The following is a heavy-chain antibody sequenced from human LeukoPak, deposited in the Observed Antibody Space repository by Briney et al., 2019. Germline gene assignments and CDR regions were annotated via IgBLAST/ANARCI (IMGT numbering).Heavy chain of an antibody. D-gene: IGHD3-10*02. CDR2: ISGNGGST. CDR1: RFTFGNYA. Sequence: GGSLRLSCAASRFTFGNYAMSWVRQAPGKGLEWVSSISGNGGSTNYADSVKGRFTISRDNAKNSLYLQMNSLRAEDTAVYYCAELGITMIGGVWGKGTTVTISS. V-gene: IGHV3-23*01. J-gene: IGHJ6*04. CDR3: AELGITMIGGV.